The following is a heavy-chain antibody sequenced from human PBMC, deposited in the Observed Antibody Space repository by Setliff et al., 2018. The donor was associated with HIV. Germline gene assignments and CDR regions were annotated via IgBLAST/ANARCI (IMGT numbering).Heavy chain of an antibody. CDR3: ARLGSSLGDAFDI. V-gene: IGHV4-39*01. Sequence: SLTCTVSGGSISRSSYYWGWIRQPPGKGLEWVGNIYYSGSIYSNPSLKSRVTISVDTSRNQLSLKLSSVTAADTAVYYCARLGSSLGDAFDIWGQGTMVTVSS. J-gene: IGHJ3*02. D-gene: IGHD2-15*01. CDR2: IYYSGSI. CDR1: GGSISRSSYY.